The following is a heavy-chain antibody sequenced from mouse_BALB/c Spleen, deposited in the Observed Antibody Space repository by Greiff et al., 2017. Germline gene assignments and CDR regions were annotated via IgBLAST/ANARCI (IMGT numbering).Heavy chain of an antibody. CDR3: ARKGLTTALDY. V-gene: IGHV5-4*02. D-gene: IGHD1-2*01. CDR1: GFTFSDYY. CDR2: ISDGGSYT. Sequence: EVQLVESGGGLVKPGGSLKLSCAASGFTFSDYYMYWVRQTPEKRLEWVATISDGGSYTYYPDSVKGRFTISRDNAKNNLYLQMSSLKSEDTAMYYCARKGLTTALDYWGQGTTLTVFS. J-gene: IGHJ2*01.